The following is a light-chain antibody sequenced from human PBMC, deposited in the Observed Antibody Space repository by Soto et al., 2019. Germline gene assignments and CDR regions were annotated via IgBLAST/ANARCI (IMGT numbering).Light chain of an antibody. J-gene: IGKJ1*01. CDR3: QQRRNWPRT. CDR1: QSVSSK. V-gene: IGKV3-11*01. CDR2: DVS. Sequence: EIGVTKSPATLSLSPGERATLSCRASQSVSSKLAWYQQKPGQAPRLLIYDVSNRATDIPARFSGSGSGTDFTLTISSLEPEDLAVYFCQQRRNWPRTFGQGTKVDI.